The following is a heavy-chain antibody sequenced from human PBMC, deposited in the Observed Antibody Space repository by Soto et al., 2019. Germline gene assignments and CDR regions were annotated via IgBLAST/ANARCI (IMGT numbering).Heavy chain of an antibody. CDR3: AKGDDFWSGFPHHFYGLDV. CDR2: ISGSGGST. V-gene: IGHV3-23*01. Sequence: EVQLLEFGGDLVQPGGPLRLSCAASGFTFSSYAMSWVRQAPGKGLEWVSLISGSGGSTNYADSVKGRFTISRDNSKSTLYLQVNSLRAEDTAVYFCAKGDDFWSGFPHHFYGLDVWGPGTTVTVSS. J-gene: IGHJ6*02. D-gene: IGHD3-3*01. CDR1: GFTFSSYA.